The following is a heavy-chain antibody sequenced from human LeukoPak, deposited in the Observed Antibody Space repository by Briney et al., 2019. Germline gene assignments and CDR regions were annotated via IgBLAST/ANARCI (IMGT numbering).Heavy chain of an antibody. CDR1: VGSVSSGTYY. D-gene: IGHD2-8*01. J-gene: IGHJ3*02. CDR3: TRSTNLEAFDI. V-gene: IGHV4-61*01. CDR2: IYYSGST. Sequence: PSETLSLPCTVSVGSVSSGTYYWSWIRQPPGKGLEWIGYIYYSGSTNYNPSLKSRVTVSVDTSKNQCSLKLSSVTTADTAVYYCTRSTNLEAFDIWGQGTMVTVSS.